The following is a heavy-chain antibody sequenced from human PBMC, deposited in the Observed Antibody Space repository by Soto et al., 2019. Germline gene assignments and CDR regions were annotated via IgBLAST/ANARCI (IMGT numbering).Heavy chain of an antibody. D-gene: IGHD4-17*01. V-gene: IGHV3-30*03. CDR3: AIESDTVPEPGGY. Sequence: GGSLRLSCAASGFTFSSYGMHWVRQAPGKGLEWVAVISYDGSNKYYADSVKGRFTISRDNSKNTLYLQMNSLRAEDTAVYYCAIESDTVPEPGGYWGQGTLVTVSS. CDR1: GFTFSSYG. J-gene: IGHJ4*02. CDR2: ISYDGSNK.